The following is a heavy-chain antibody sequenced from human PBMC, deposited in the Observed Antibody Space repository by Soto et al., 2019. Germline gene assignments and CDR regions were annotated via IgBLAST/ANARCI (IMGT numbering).Heavy chain of an antibody. J-gene: IGHJ4*02. CDR1: GYGPSSYA. D-gene: IGHD4-17*01. CDR3: ARGTWMATVGKGFDY. Sequence: KVYCKGSGYGPSSYAVGMVRHAPGQGLELKGGIIPIFGTANYAQKFQGRVTITADKSTSTAYMALSRLRYEDTAVYYCARGTWMATVGKGFDYWGQRTLLT. CDR2: IIPIFGTA. V-gene: IGHV1-69*06.